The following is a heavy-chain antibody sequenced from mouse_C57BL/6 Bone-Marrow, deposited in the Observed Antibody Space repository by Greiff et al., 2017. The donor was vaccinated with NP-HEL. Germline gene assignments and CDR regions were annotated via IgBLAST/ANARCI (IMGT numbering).Heavy chain of an antibody. V-gene: IGHV5-4*01. D-gene: IGHD2-5*01. J-gene: IGHJ4*01. Sequence: EVQLVESGGGLVKPGGSLKLFCAASGFTFSSYAMSWVRQTPEKGLEWVAMISDGGSYTYYQENFKGRFTISIDTSYNNPYLQLSHLKSEDSAMLYYAGGYYSKEGNAMDYWGKGTSVTVAS. CDR1: GFTFSSYA. CDR3: AGGYYSKEGNAMDY. CDR2: ISDGGSYT.